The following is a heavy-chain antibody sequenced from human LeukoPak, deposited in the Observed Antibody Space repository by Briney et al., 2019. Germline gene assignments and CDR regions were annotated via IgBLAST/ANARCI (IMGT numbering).Heavy chain of an antibody. Sequence: ASVKVSCKASAYTFTSYYMHWVGQAPGQGGEGMGWINANSGGKNKEQKFQGRVTMTRDTTISTAYIELRRLRSDDTAVYYCARDSSSVWPKYYFAYCGQGTLVTVSS. D-gene: IGHD6-19*01. J-gene: IGHJ4*02. CDR1: AYTFTSYY. CDR2: INANSGGK. V-gene: IGHV1-2*02. CDR3: ARDSSSVWPKYYFAY.